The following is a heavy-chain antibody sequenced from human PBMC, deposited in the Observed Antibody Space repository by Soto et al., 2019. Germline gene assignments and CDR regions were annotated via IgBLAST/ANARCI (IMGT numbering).Heavy chain of an antibody. CDR1: GGSISNGNYY. D-gene: IGHD2-2*01. CDR3: ARQLNIVIVPAAAPYFDY. V-gene: IGHV4-39*01. J-gene: IGHJ4*02. CDR2: SFYRGST. Sequence: QLQLQESGPRLVKPSETLSLTCTVSGGSISNGNYYWGWIRQPPGKGLEWIGSSFYRGSTYYNPSRKSRVTISVDTSKNQFSLKLSSVTAADTAVYYCARQLNIVIVPAAAPYFDYWGQGTLVTVSS.